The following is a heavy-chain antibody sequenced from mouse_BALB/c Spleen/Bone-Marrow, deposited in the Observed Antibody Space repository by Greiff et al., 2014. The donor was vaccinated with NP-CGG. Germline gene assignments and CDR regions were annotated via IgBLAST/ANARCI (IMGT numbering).Heavy chain of an antibody. J-gene: IGHJ2*01. Sequence: VQLQQSGPELVKPGASVKISCKASSYSFTGCYMHWVKQSHVKSLEWIGRINPYNGATSYNQNFKDKASLTVDKSSSTAYMELHSLTSEDSAVYYCAREYYGNYVLDYWGQGTTLTVSS. V-gene: IGHV1-26*01. CDR1: SYSFTGCY. D-gene: IGHD2-1*01. CDR2: INPYNGAT. CDR3: AREYYGNYVLDY.